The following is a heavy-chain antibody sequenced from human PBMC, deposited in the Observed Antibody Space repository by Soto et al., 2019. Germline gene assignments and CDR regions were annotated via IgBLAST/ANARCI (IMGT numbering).Heavy chain of an antibody. CDR3: ARRPGASVFGGLDY. J-gene: IGHJ4*02. Sequence: QLQLQESGPGLVKPSETLSLTCTVSGGSISSSSYYWGWIRQPPGKGLEWIGSIYYSGSTYYNPSLKRRVTISVDTSKNQFSLKLNSVTTADTAVYYCARRPGASVFGGLDYWGQGTLVTVSS. V-gene: IGHV4-39*01. CDR1: GGSISSSSYY. CDR2: IYYSGST. D-gene: IGHD3-10*01.